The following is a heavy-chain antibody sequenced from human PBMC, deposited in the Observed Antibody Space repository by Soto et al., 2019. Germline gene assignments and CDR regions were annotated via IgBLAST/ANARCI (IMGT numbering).Heavy chain of an antibody. Sequence: QVQLVQSGAEVKQPGASVKVSCKSSGYTFTHYAMHWVRQAPGQGLEWLGWINTGNGDTGFSQKFQGRVSITMDTAASTTYVDLSSLISEDTAVYYCARQGDCRILRDAFDIWGQGTLVTVAS. J-gene: IGHJ3*02. CDR3: ARQGDCRILRDAFDI. V-gene: IGHV1-3*04. CDR1: GYTFTHYA. D-gene: IGHD2-21*02. CDR2: INTGNGDT.